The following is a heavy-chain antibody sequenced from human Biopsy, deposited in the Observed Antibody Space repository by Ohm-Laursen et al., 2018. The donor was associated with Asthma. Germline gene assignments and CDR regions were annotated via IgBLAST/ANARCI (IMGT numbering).Heavy chain of an antibody. J-gene: IGHJ4*02. CDR1: GFSLDDYG. D-gene: IGHD2-15*01. CDR2: ISWNSGSI. CDR3: AKATLSDIGKDY. V-gene: IGHV3-9*01. Sequence: SLRLSCAASGFSLDDYGMHWVRQAPGKGLEWVSGISWNSGSIGYADSVKGRFTISRDNAKNSLYLQMNSLRVEDTALYYCAKATLSDIGKDYWGQGTLVTVSS.